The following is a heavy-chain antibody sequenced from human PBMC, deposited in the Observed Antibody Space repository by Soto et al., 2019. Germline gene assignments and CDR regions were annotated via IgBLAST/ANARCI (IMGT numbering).Heavy chain of an antibody. D-gene: IGHD3-10*01. V-gene: IGHV4-59*08. CDR1: GGSISSYY. J-gene: IGHJ3*02. CDR3: ARRDYYGSGSYYNRNDAFDI. CDR2: IYYSGST. Sequence: SETLSLTCTVSGGSISSYYWSWIRQPPGKGLEWIGYIYYSGSTNYNPSLKSRVTISVDTSKNQFSLKLSSVTAADTAVYYCARRDYYGSGSYYNRNDAFDIWGQGTMVTVSS.